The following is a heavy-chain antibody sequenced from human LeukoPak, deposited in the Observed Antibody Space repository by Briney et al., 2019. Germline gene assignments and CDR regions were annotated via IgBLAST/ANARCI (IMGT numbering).Heavy chain of an antibody. Sequence: GASVKVSCKASVYTFTSYDINWVRQASGQGLEWMGWMNPNSGNTGYAQKFQGRVTMTRNTSINTAYMELSSLRSEDTAVFYCARGSSGTYHGSYNWFDPWGQGTLVTVSS. CDR1: VYTFTSYD. CDR2: MNPNSGNT. J-gene: IGHJ5*02. D-gene: IGHD3-10*01. V-gene: IGHV1-8*01. CDR3: ARGSSGTYHGSYNWFDP.